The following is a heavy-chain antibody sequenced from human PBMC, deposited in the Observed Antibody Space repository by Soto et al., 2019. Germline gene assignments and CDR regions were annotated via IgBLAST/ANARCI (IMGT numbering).Heavy chain of an antibody. D-gene: IGHD4-17*01. CDR1: GGSISSYY. Sequence: SVTLSLTCTVSGGSISSYYWSWIRQPPGKGLEWIGYIYYSGSTNYNPSLKSRVTISVDTSKNQFSLKLSSVTAADTAVYYCARTYGDYVDFGFDYWGHGTLVTVSS. CDR2: IYYSGST. J-gene: IGHJ4*01. V-gene: IGHV4-59*08. CDR3: ARTYGDYVDFGFDY.